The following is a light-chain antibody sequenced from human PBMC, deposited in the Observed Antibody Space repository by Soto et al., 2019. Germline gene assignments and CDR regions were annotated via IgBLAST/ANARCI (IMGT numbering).Light chain of an antibody. CDR1: QSVSSSY. Sequence: EIVLTQSPGTLSLSPGERATLSCRANQSVSSSYLAWYQQKPGQAPRLLSYGASSRATGIPDRFSGSGSGTDFTLTISRLEPEDFAVYYCQQYGSSPQWTFGQGTKVDIK. J-gene: IGKJ1*01. CDR3: QQYGSSPQWT. CDR2: GAS. V-gene: IGKV3-20*01.